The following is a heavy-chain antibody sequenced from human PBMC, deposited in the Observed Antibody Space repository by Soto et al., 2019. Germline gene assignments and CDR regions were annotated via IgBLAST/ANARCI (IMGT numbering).Heavy chain of an antibody. CDR3: ARGRTCGGSCYSSQFDY. CDR1: GGTLSSYA. D-gene: IGHD2-15*01. V-gene: IGHV1-69*13. J-gene: IGHJ4*02. Sequence: SSVKVSCKASGGTLSSYAISWVRQAPGQGLEWMGGIIPIFGTANYAQKFQGRVTITADESTSTAYMELSSLRSEDTAVYYCARGRTCGGSCYSSQFDYWGQGTLVTV. CDR2: IIPIFGTA.